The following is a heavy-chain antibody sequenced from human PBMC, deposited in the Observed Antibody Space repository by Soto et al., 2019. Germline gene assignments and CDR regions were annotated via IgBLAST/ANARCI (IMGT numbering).Heavy chain of an antibody. CDR1: GFTFSSYG. D-gene: IGHD6-19*01. J-gene: IGHJ4*02. CDR2: IWYDGGNK. CDR3: ARGLSSGWAYYFDY. V-gene: IGHV3-33*01. Sequence: QVQLVESGGGVVQPGRSLRLSCAASGFTFSSYGMHWVRQAPGKGLEWVAVIWYDGGNKYYADSVKGRFTISRDNSKNTLYLQMNSLRAEDTAVYYCARGLSSGWAYYFDYWGQGTLVTVSS.